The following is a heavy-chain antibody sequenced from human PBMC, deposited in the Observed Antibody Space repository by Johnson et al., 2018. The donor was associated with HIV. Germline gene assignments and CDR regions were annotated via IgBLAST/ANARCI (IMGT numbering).Heavy chain of an antibody. CDR1: GFTVISNH. CDR2: IYSGDST. Sequence: VQLVESGGGLIQPGGSLRLSCVASGFTVISNHMSWVRQAPGKGLEWVSVIYSGDSTNYADSVTGRFTISRDNSNNTLYLQMKSLRAEDTAVYYCARGEQWSLLGAFDIWGQGIMVTVSS. D-gene: IGHD6-19*01. CDR3: ARGEQWSLLGAFDI. V-gene: IGHV3-53*01. J-gene: IGHJ3*02.